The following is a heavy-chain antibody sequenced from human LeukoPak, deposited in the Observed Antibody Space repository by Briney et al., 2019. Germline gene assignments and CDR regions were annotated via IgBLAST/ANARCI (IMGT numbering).Heavy chain of an antibody. CDR1: GGSISSYY. CDR2: ISYSGST. D-gene: IGHD3-22*01. V-gene: IGHV4-59*01. CDR3: ARYYYDITAYDY. Sequence: SETLSLTCTVSGGSISSYYWSWIRQPPGKGLEWIGYISYSGSTNYNPSLKSRVTISVDTSKNQFSLKLSSVTAADTAVYYCARYYYDITAYDYWGQGTLVTVSS. J-gene: IGHJ4*02.